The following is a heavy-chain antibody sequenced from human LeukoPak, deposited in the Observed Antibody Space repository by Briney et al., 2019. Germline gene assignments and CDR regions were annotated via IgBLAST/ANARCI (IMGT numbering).Heavy chain of an antibody. CDR3: ARDGTAAGLYFDL. D-gene: IGHD6-13*01. Sequence: GGSLRLSCAVSGYTFTDYWMNWVRQAPGKGLEWVASIRQDGGEKSYVDSVKGRFTISRDNTKSSLYLQINSLRAEDTAVYYCARDGTAAGLYFDLWGQGTLVTVSS. V-gene: IGHV3-7*01. J-gene: IGHJ4*01. CDR1: GYTFTDYW. CDR2: IRQDGGEK.